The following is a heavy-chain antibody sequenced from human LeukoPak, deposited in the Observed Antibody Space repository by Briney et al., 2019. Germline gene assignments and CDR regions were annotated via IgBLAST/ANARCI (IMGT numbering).Heavy chain of an antibody. Sequence: GGSLRLSCTVSGFTLSSYEMSWIRQAPGKGLEWVSSIDYSGGSSYYADSVKGRFTISRDDSKNTLYLQLNSLRAEDTAVYYCARGYCSSTSCYRVDSFRPRLDYWGQGALVTVSS. J-gene: IGHJ4*02. V-gene: IGHV3-23*01. CDR2: IDYSGGSS. D-gene: IGHD2-2*01. CDR3: ARGYCSSTSCYRVDSFRPRLDY. CDR1: GFTLSSYE.